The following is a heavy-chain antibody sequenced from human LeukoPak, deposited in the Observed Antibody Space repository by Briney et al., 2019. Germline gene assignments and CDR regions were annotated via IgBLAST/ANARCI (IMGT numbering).Heavy chain of an antibody. CDR1: GGSISSYY. V-gene: IGHV4-59*12. D-gene: IGHD6-13*01. CDR3: AGRAADPPFDY. CDR2: IYYSGST. Sequence: PSETLSLTCTVSGGSISSYYWSWLRQPPGKGLEWIGYIYYSGSTNYKPSIQSRVTISVDTSKNQVSLKLSSVTAADTAVYYWAGRAADPPFDYWGQGTLVSVSS. J-gene: IGHJ4*02.